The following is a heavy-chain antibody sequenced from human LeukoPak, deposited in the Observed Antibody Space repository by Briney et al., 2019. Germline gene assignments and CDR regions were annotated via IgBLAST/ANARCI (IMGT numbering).Heavy chain of an antibody. V-gene: IGHV1-2*02. Sequence: GASVKVSCKASGYTFTGYYMHWVRQAPGQGLEWMGWINPNSGGTNYAQKFQGRVTMTRDTSISTAYMELSRLRSDDAAVYYCARDVVGVVTAIRAFDIWGQGTMVTVSS. J-gene: IGHJ3*02. CDR3: ARDVVGVVTAIRAFDI. CDR1: GYTFTGYY. CDR2: INPNSGGT. D-gene: IGHD2-21*02.